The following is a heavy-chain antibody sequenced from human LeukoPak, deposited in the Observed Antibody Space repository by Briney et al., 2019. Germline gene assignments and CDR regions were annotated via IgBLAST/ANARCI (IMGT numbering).Heavy chain of an antibody. CDR2: INHSGST. CDR1: GGSFSGYY. V-gene: IGHV4-34*01. D-gene: IGHD4-17*01. CDR3: ARGRRYGDYYDY. Sequence: SETLSLTCAVYGGSFSGYYWSWIRQPPGKGLEWIGEINHSGSTNYNPSLKSRFTISVDTSKNQFSLKLSSVTAADTAVYYCARGRRYGDYYDYWGQGTLVTVSS. J-gene: IGHJ4*02.